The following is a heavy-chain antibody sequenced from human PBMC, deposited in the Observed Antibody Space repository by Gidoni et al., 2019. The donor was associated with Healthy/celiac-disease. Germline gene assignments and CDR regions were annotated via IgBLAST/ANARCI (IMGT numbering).Heavy chain of an antibody. J-gene: IGHJ5*02. D-gene: IGHD2-2*01. CDR2: IYHSGST. CDR3: ARDAPVVPAAYNWFDP. V-gene: IGHV4-38-2*02. CDR1: GYSLSSGYY. Sequence: QVQLQESGPGLVKPSETLSLTCAVSGYSLSSGYYWGWIRQPPGKGLEWIGSIYHSGSTYYNPYLKSRVTISVDTSKNQFSLKLSSVTAADTAVYYCARDAPVVPAAYNWFDPWGQGTLVTVSS.